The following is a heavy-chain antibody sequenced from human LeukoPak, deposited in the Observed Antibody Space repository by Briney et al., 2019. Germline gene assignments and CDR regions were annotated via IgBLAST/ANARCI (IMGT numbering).Heavy chain of an antibody. V-gene: IGHV4-61*01. D-gene: IGHD6-13*01. CDR1: GGSVSSGSYY. Sequence: KPSETLSLTCTVSGGSVSSGSYYWSWIRQPPGKGLEWIGYIYYSGSTNYNPSLKSRVTISVDTSKNQFSLKLSSVTAADTAVYYCARYQAMFVAAAARFDYWGQGTLVTVSS. CDR2: IYYSGST. J-gene: IGHJ4*02. CDR3: ARYQAMFVAAAARFDY.